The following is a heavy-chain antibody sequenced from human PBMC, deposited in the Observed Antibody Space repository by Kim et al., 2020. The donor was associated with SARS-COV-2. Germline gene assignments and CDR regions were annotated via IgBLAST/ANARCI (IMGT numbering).Heavy chain of an antibody. D-gene: IGHD3-22*01. CDR2: IYTSGST. J-gene: IGHJ4*02. Sequence: SETLSLTCTVSGGSISSGSYYWSWIRQPAGKGLEWIGRIYTSGSTNYNPSLKSRVTISVDTSKNQFSLKLSSVTAADTAVYYCASYPSGYSKYYFDYWGQGTLVTVSS. CDR3: ASYPSGYSKYYFDY. V-gene: IGHV4-61*02. CDR1: GGSISSGSYY.